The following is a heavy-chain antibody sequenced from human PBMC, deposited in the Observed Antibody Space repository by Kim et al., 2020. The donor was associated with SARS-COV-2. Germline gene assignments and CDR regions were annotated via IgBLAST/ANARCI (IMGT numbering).Heavy chain of an antibody. Sequence: ASVKVSCRASGYIFTANPIHWVRQAPGQRPEWMAWIYAGNGDRRSSQNFQDRLTITWDTSASTAYMELSSLEFEDTAIYYCAREWPGSGSYHYWGQGTLVIVSS. D-gene: IGHD1-26*01. CDR1: GYIFTANP. J-gene: IGHJ4*02. CDR2: IYAGNGDR. CDR3: AREWPGSGSYHY. V-gene: IGHV1-3*01.